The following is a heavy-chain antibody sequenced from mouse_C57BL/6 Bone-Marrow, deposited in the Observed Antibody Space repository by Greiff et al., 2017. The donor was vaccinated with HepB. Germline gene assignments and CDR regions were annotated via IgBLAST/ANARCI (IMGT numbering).Heavy chain of an antibody. D-gene: IGHD3-2*02. CDR3: ARCETAQANFDY. CDR1: GYTFTSYG. V-gene: IGHV1-81*01. J-gene: IGHJ2*01. Sequence: QVQLKQSGAELARPGASVKLSCKASGYTFTSYGISWVKQRTGQGLEWIGEIYPRSGNTYYNEKFKGKATLTADKSSSTAYMERRSLTSEDSAVYFCARCETAQANFDYWGHGPTLTVSS. CDR2: IYPRSGNT.